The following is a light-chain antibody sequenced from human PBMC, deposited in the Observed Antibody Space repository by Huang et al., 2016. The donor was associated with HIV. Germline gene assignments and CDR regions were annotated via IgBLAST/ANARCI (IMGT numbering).Light chain of an antibody. J-gene: IGKJ5*01. CDR2: GAT. CDR1: QSVSST. CDR3: QQYNNWPPIT. V-gene: IGKV3-15*01. Sequence: EIVMTQSPATLSVSPGERATLSCRASQSVSSTLAWYQQKPGQAPRLLIYGATTRATGIPARFSGSGSGTEFTLTISSLQSEDFAVYFCQQYNNWPPITFGQGTRLEIK.